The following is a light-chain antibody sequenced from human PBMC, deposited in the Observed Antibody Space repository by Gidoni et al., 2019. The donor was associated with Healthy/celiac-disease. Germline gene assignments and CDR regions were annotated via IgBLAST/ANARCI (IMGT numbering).Light chain of an antibody. CDR1: QSISSY. V-gene: IGKV1-39*01. CDR3: QQSNSTPRS. CDR2: AAS. J-gene: IGKJ4*01. Sequence: DIQMTQSPSSLSASVGDRVTITCRASQSISSYLNWYQQKPGKAPKLLIYAASSLQSGVPSRFSGSGSGTDFTLTISSLQPEDFATYYCQQSNSTPRSFGGXTKVEIK.